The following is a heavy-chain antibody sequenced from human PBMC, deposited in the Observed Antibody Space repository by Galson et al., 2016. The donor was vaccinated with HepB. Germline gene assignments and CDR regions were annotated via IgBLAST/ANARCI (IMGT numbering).Heavy chain of an antibody. CDR2: ISNSPKTQ. D-gene: IGHD6-19*01. V-gene: IGHV3-48*02. J-gene: IGHJ4*02. CDR3: ARGGFGSGWSFDY. Sequence: SLRLSCAASGFTFSAYAMHWVRQAPGKGLEWVSHISNSPKTQHYIDSVKGRFTISRDNAKNSLFLQMNSLRDDDTAVYYCARGGFGSGWSFDYWGQGTLVTVSS. CDR1: GFTFSAYA.